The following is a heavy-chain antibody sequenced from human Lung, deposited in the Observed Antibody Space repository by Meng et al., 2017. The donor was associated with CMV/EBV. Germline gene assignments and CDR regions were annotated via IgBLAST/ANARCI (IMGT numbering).Heavy chain of an antibody. V-gene: IGHV2-5*02. D-gene: IGHD2-2*01. Sequence: QITLKEPGPTLVKPTPTLTLTCTFSGFSLSTSEVGVGWIRQPPGKALEWLAVIYWDDDKRYSPSLKSRLTITKDTSKNQVVLTLTNMDPVDTATYYCALFTRSWFDPWGQGTLVTVSS. CDR3: ALFTRSWFDP. J-gene: IGHJ5*02. CDR1: GFSLSTSEVG. CDR2: IYWDDDK.